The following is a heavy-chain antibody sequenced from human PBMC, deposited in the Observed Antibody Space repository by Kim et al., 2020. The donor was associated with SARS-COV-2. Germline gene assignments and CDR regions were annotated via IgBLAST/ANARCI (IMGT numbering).Heavy chain of an antibody. V-gene: IGHV3-11*05. J-gene: IGHJ4*02. D-gene: IGHD6-19*01. Sequence: DSVKGRFTISRDNAKNSLYLQMNSLRAEDTAVYYCARDLRSSGWYWGVGYWGQGTLVTVSS. CDR3: ARDLRSSGWYWGVGY.